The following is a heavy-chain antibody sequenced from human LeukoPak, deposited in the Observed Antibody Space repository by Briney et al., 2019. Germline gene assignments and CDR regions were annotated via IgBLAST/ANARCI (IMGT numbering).Heavy chain of an antibody. CDR2: ISYDGNDK. V-gene: IGHV3-30*04. J-gene: IGHJ6*04. Sequence: PWGSLRLSCAASAFTLSSYAVYWVRQAPGKGLEWVTLISYDGNDKYYADSLKGRFSISRDNSNNMVFLQMNSLRPEDTAVYYCAVLTTLHIAVRPGDDYRDVWGKGTTVTVSS. CDR3: AVLTTLHIAVRPGDDYRDV. D-gene: IGHD6-19*01. CDR1: AFTLSSYA.